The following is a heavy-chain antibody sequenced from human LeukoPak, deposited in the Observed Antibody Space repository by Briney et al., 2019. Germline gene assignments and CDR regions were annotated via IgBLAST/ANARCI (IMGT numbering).Heavy chain of an antibody. CDR1: GYTFTSYY. V-gene: IGHV1-46*01. CDR2: VNPNAGTT. Sequence: EASVKVSCKASGYTFTSYYMHWVRQAPGQGLEWMGIVNPNAGTTSYAQKFQGRVTVTRDTSTSTVYMELSSLRSEDTAVYYCARDSDPTYYFDSGSYHSYWGQGTLVTVSS. J-gene: IGHJ4*02. D-gene: IGHD3-10*01. CDR3: ARDSDPTYYFDSGSYHSY.